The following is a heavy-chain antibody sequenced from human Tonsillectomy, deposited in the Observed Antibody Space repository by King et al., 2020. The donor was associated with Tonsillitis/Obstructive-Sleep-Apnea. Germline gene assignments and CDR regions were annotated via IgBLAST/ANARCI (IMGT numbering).Heavy chain of an antibody. V-gene: IGHV1-2*04. J-gene: IGHJ4*02. Sequence: HVQLVESGAEVKKPGASVKVSCKASGYTFTGYYIHWVRQAPGQGVEWVGWINPNGGGTNYAQKFQGWVTMTRETSISTTYMELSRLRSYDTAVYYCARGEYYFDYWGQGTLVTVSS. CDR3: ARGEYYFDY. CDR1: GYTFTGYY. CDR2: INPNGGGT. D-gene: IGHD3-10*01.